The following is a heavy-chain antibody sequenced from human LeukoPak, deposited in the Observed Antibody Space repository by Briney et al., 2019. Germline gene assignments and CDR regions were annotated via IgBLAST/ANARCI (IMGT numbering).Heavy chain of an antibody. CDR2: INSDGSST. V-gene: IGHV3-74*01. Sequence: GGSLRLSCAASGFTFSRYWMHWVRRTPGKGLVRVSRINSDGSSTTNADSVKGRFTISRDNAKNTLYLQMNSLRVEDTAVYFCARGGSPPEALGDAFDIWGQGTMVTVSS. CDR1: GFTFSRYW. D-gene: IGHD1-26*01. CDR3: ARGGSPPEALGDAFDI. J-gene: IGHJ3*02.